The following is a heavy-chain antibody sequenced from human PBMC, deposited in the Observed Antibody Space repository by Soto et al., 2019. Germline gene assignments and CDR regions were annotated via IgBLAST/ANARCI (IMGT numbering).Heavy chain of an antibody. CDR2: IYTSGRT. D-gene: IGHD6-19*01. V-gene: IGHV4-4*07. Sequence: SETLSLTCTVSGGSISSYYWSWIRQPAGKGLEWIGRIYTSGRTNYNPSLKSRLTISVDTSKNQFSLRLGSVTAADTAVYYCARDPGYSSSPANWFDPWGQGTLVTVSS. J-gene: IGHJ5*02. CDR1: GGSISSYY. CDR3: ARDPGYSSSPANWFDP.